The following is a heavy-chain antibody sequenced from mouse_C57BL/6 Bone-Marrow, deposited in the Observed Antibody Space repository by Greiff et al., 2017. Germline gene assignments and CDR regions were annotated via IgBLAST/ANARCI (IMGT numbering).Heavy chain of an antibody. V-gene: IGHV5-4*03. CDR2: ISDGGSYT. CDR1: GFTFSSYA. Sequence: EVKLVESGGGLVKPGGSLKLSCAASGFTFSSYAMTWVRQTPEKRLEWVATISDGGSYTYYPDNVKGRFTIPRGKAKNNLYLQMSHLKSEDTAMYYCARERGITDFDYWGQGTALAVSS. J-gene: IGHJ2*01. D-gene: IGHD2-4*01. CDR3: ARERGITDFDY.